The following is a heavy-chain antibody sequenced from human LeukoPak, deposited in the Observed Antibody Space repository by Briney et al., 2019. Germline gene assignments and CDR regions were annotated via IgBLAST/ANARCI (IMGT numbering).Heavy chain of an antibody. Sequence: ALVKVSCKASGYTFTSYGISWVRQAPGQGLEWMGWISAYNGNTNYAQKLQGRVTMTTDTSTSTAYMELRSLRSDDTAVYYCARLYDYVWGSSPFDYWGQGTLVTVSS. J-gene: IGHJ4*02. CDR1: GYTFTSYG. CDR2: ISAYNGNT. D-gene: IGHD3-16*01. V-gene: IGHV1-18*01. CDR3: ARLYDYVWGSSPFDY.